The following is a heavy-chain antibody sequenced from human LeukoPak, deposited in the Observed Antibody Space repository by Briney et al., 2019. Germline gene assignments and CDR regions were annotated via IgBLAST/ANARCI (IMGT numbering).Heavy chain of an antibody. J-gene: IGHJ6*02. CDR3: ARRKAVAGSYYYYYSMDV. CDR1: GGSISGYY. D-gene: IGHD6-19*01. CDR2: IYYSGST. V-gene: IGHV4-59*08. Sequence: PSETLSLTCTVSGGSISGYYWSWIRQPPGKGLEWIGYIYYSGSTNYNPSLKSRVTISVDTSKNQFSLKLSSVTAADTAVYYCARRKAVAGSYYYYYSMDVWGQGTTVTVSS.